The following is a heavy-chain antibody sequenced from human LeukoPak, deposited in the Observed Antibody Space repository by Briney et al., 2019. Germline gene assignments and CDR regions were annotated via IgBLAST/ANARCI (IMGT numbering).Heavy chain of an antibody. Sequence: GGSLRLSCAASGFALSSHWMTWVRQVPGRGPEWVANVNRDGSETYYLDSVKGRFTISRDNSKNTLYLQMNSLRAEDTAVYYCAKDPTAGWGYGGNRHYFDYWGQGTLVTVSS. V-gene: IGHV3-7*01. J-gene: IGHJ4*02. CDR2: VNRDGSET. CDR1: GFALSSHW. CDR3: AKDPTAGWGYGGNRHYFDY. D-gene: IGHD4-23*01.